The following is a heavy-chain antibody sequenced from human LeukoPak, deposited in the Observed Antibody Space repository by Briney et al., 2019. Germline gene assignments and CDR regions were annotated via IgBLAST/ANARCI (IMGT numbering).Heavy chain of an antibody. J-gene: IGHJ4*02. CDR3: ARRESTTMVRGGVDY. CDR1: GFTFTKYS. CDR2: ISSGSTTI. Sequence: TGGSLRLSCAASGFTFTKYSMHWVRQTPGKGLEWVSYISSGSTTIYYTDSVKGRFTIPRDNAKNSLYLQMNSLRAEDTAVYYCARRESTTMVRGGVDYWGQGTLVTVSS. V-gene: IGHV3-48*01. D-gene: IGHD3-10*01.